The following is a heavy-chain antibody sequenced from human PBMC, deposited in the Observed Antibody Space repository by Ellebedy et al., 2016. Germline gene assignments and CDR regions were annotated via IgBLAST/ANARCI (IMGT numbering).Heavy chain of an antibody. Sequence: ASVKVSXXASGYTFTGYYMHWVRQAPGQGLEWMGWINPNSGGTNYAQKFQGRVTMTRDTSISTAYMELSRLRSDDTAVYYCARIACSSTSCYSLRGAFDIWGQGTMVTVSS. D-gene: IGHD2-2*02. V-gene: IGHV1-2*02. J-gene: IGHJ3*02. CDR1: GYTFTGYY. CDR3: ARIACSSTSCYSLRGAFDI. CDR2: INPNSGGT.